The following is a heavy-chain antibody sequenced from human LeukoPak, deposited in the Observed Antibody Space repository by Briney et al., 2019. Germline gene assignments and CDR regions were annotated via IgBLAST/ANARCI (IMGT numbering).Heavy chain of an antibody. J-gene: IGHJ5*02. D-gene: IGHD3-22*01. V-gene: IGHV4-59*08. CDR1: GGSISSYY. CDR3: ARRSGYYLKSDNWFDP. CDR2: IYYSGST. Sequence: SETLSLTCTVSGGSISSYYWSWIRQPPGKGLEWIGYIYYSGSTNYNPSLRSRVTISVDTSKNQFSLKLSSVTAADTAVYYCARRSGYYLKSDNWFDPWGQGTLVTVSS.